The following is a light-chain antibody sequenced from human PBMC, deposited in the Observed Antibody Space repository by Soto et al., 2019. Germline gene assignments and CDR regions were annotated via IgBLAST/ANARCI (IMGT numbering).Light chain of an antibody. CDR3: LQDNEYPIT. Sequence: AIQVTQSPSSLSASVGDRVTITCRASQGIRNDLAWCQQKPGRAPKIMIYAASSLQSGVPSRFSGSGSGRDCTLTISSLQPEDVATYYCLQDNEYPITFGQGTRLEIK. CDR2: AAS. CDR1: QGIRND. V-gene: IGKV1-6*01. J-gene: IGKJ5*01.